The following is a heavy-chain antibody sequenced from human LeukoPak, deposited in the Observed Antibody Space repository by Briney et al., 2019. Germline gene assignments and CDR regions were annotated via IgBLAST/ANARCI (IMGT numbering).Heavy chain of an antibody. CDR2: IKQDGSEK. CDR3: ARDRTAMVPASDY. D-gene: IGHD5-18*01. CDR1: GFTFSSYW. Sequence: GGSLGLSCAASGFTFSSYWMSWVRQAPGKGLEWVANIKQDGSEKYYVDSVKGRFTISRDNAKNSLYLQMNSLRAEDTAVYYCARDRTAMVPASDYWGQGTLVTVSS. V-gene: IGHV3-7*03. J-gene: IGHJ4*02.